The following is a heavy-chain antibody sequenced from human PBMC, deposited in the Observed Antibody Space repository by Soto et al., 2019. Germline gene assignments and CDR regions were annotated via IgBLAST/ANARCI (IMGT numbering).Heavy chain of an antibody. CDR2: IYPGDSDT. Sequence: PGESLKISCKGSGYSFTTYWIGWVRQMPGKGLEWLGLIYPGDSDTRYSASVQGQVTISADKSISTAYLQWSSLKASDTAMYYCARQMYYSDSSGYYGDLDYWGQGTLVTVSS. V-gene: IGHV5-51*01. CDR3: ARQMYYSDSSGYYGDLDY. J-gene: IGHJ4*02. CDR1: GYSFTTYW. D-gene: IGHD3-22*01.